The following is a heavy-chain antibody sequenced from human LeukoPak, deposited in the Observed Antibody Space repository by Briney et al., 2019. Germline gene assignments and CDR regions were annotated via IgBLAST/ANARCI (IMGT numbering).Heavy chain of an antibody. CDR1: GDSISHSRSY. J-gene: IGHJ4*02. D-gene: IGHD3-9*01. Sequence: SETLSFTCTVSGDSISHSRSYWTWIRQSPGKGLEWIGSVTDTGNTYYNTSLKSRLALSVDTSRNQFSLKLSSVTAADTAVYYCARGGEGTYYDILTGYYTHYDFDYWGQGTLVTVSS. V-gene: IGHV4-39*07. CDR2: VTDTGNT. CDR3: ARGGEGTYYDILTGYYTHYDFDY.